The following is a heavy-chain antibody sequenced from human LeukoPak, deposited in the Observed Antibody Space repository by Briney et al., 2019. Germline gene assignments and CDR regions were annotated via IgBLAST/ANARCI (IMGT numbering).Heavy chain of an antibody. D-gene: IGHD6-19*01. Sequence: QSGGSLRLSCVASGFTLNINYMTWVRQAPGKGLEWVPLISGGDTTYYADSVKGRLTISRDTSKNTVYLQMNSLRVDDTAVYYCARGEAYSSGWYPPSHFDYWGQGTLVTVSS. CDR3: ARGEAYSSGWYPPSHFDY. V-gene: IGHV3-66*01. CDR2: ISGGDTT. CDR1: GFTLNINY. J-gene: IGHJ4*02.